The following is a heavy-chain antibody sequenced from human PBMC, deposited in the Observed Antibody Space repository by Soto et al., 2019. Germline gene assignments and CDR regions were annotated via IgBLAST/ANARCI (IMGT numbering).Heavy chain of an antibody. V-gene: IGHV1-3*01. Sequence: GASVKVSCKASGYTFTSYAMHWVRQAPGQRLEWMGWINAGNGNTKYPQKFQGRVTITRDTSASTAYMELSSLRSEDTAVYYCARDIVATISHYYYGMDVWGQGTTVTVSS. CDR2: INAGNGNT. D-gene: IGHD5-12*01. J-gene: IGHJ6*02. CDR1: GYTFTSYA. CDR3: ARDIVATISHYYYGMDV.